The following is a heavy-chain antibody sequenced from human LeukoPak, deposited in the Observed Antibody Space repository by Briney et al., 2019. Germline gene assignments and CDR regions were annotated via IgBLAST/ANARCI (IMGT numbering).Heavy chain of an antibody. V-gene: IGHV1-18*01. CDR2: ISAYNSDT. D-gene: IGHD2-15*01. Sequence: ASVKVSCKASGGTFSNDAISWVRQAPGQGLEWMGWISAYNSDTNYAQEFHGRVTMTTDTPTSTAYMELRSLRSDDTAVYYCATHCSGVSCYGSDGPWGQGTLVTVSS. CDR3: ATHCSGVSCYGSDGP. J-gene: IGHJ5*02. CDR1: GGTFSNDA.